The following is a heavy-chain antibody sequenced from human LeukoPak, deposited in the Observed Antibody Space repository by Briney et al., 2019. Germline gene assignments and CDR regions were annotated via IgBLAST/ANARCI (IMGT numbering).Heavy chain of an antibody. V-gene: IGHV4-39*01. CDR2: IYYSGIT. J-gene: IGHJ4*02. D-gene: IGHD3-10*01. CDR1: GGSISSTSYY. Sequence: PSETLSLTCTVSGGSISSTSYYWGWIRQPPGKGLEWIASIYYSGITYYKPSLKSRVTISVDTSKNQFSLKLSSVTAADTAVYYCGRHSGSGSFPDYWGQGTLVSVSS. CDR3: GRHSGSGSFPDY.